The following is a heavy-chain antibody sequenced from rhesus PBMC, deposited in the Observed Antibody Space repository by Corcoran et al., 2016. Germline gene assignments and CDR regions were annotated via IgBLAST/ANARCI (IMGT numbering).Heavy chain of an antibody. CDR1: GYSISSGSY. Sequence: QVQLQESGPGLVKPSATLSLTCAVSGYSISSGSYWGWIRQPPGKVLEWIGSIYGSGGSNYLNPSLKSRVTLSVDTSKNQFSLKLSAVTAADTAVEDCARVGSSWSEWDTVGTEWYFDLWGPGTPITISS. D-gene: IGHD5-42*01. CDR3: ARVGSSWSEWDTVGTEWYFDL. V-gene: IGHV4S14*01. CDR2: IYGSGGSN. J-gene: IGHJ2*01.